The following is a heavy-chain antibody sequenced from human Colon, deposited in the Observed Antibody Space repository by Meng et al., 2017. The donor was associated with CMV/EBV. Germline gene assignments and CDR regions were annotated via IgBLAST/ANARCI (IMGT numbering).Heavy chain of an antibody. CDR1: GFTFGSSE. Sequence: GESLKISCAASGFTFGSSEMSWVRQAPGKGLEWVASIVDSGDSMYYADSVKGRFTISRDNAKNSVYLQMNSLRAEDTATYFCARDRFYHDYWGQGILVTVSS. CDR2: IVDSGDSM. CDR3: ARDRFYHDY. V-gene: IGHV3-48*03. J-gene: IGHJ4*02. D-gene: IGHD2-2*01.